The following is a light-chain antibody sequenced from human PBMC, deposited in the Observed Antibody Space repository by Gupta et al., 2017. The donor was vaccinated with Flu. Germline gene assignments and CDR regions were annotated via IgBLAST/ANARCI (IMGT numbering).Light chain of an antibody. CDR3: MCCTHPWT. V-gene: IGKV2-30*01. CDR2: EVS. J-gene: IGKJ2*02. CDR1: QSLVYKNGITY. Sequence: DVVMSQSPLSLSVTLGQAASISCRSSQSLVYKNGITYLTWLQQRPGQSPRRLIYEVSKRDAGVPQRFSGSGSVNDFTLKSSMMEAEDVGVYYCMCCTHPWTFGQGTRMEI.